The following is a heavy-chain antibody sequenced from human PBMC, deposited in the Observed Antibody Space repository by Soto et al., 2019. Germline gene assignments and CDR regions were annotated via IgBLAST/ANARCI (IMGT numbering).Heavy chain of an antibody. J-gene: IGHJ4*02. CDR2: INSGGENI. Sequence: EVRLVESGGDLVQPGGSLTLSCAVSGVTFTNYGMNWVRQAPGKGLEWVSHINSGGENIIYADSVKGRFTISRDNDKNSLYLQINSLIDEDPAVYYCATDPDGDFDFDYWGQGTMVTVSS. CDR1: GVTFTNYG. D-gene: IGHD4-17*01. V-gene: IGHV3-48*02. CDR3: ATDPDGDFDFDY.